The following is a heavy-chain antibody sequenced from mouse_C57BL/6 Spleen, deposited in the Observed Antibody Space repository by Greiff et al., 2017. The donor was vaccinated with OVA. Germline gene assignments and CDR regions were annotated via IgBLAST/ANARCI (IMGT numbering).Heavy chain of an antibody. CDR1: GYTFTSYG. Sequence: VQLQQSGAELARPGASVKLSCKASGYTFTSYGISWVKQRTGQGLEWIGEIYPRSGNTYYNEKFKGKATLTADKSSSTAYMDLRSLTSEDSAVYFCAANWERGYYAMDYWGQGTSVTVSS. CDR2: IYPRSGNT. CDR3: AANWERGYYAMDY. D-gene: IGHD4-1*01. V-gene: IGHV1-81*01. J-gene: IGHJ4*01.